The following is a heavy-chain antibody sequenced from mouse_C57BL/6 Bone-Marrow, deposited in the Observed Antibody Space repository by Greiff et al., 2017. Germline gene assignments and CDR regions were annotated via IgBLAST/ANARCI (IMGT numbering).Heavy chain of an antibody. Sequence: VQLKASGAELMKPGASVKLSCKATGYTFTGYWIEWVKQRPGHGLEWIGEILPGSGSTNYNEKFKGKATFTADTSSNTAYMQLSSLTTEDSSIYYCARLHYDYGDYYAMDYWGQGTSVTVSS. D-gene: IGHD2-4*01. J-gene: IGHJ4*01. CDR3: ARLHYDYGDYYAMDY. CDR2: ILPGSGST. CDR1: GYTFTGYW. V-gene: IGHV1-9*01.